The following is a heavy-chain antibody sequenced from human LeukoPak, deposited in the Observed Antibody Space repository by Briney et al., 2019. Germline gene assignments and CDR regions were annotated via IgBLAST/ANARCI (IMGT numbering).Heavy chain of an antibody. CDR1: GYTFTSYG. V-gene: IGHV1-18*01. J-gene: IGHJ4*02. D-gene: IGHD3-9*01. CDR3: ASSAGYDILTGYLLDY. CDR2: ISAYNGNT. Sequence: ASVKVSCKASGYTFTSYGISWVRQAPGQGLEWMGWISAYNGNTNYAQKLQGRVTMTTDTSTSTAYMELRSLRSDDTAVYYCASSAGYDILTGYLLDYWGQGTLVTVSS.